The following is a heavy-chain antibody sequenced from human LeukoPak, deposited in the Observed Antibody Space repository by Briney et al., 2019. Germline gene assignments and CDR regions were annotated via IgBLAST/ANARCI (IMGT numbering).Heavy chain of an antibody. CDR2: LYSVGST. D-gene: IGHD5-18*01. CDR1: GFSVSSDY. V-gene: IGHV3-53*01. CDR3: ARYHTALNY. J-gene: IGHJ4*02. Sequence: AGSLRLSCVASGFSVSSDYMTWVRQAPGKGLEWVSVLYSVGSTYYADSAKGRFTISRENSKNTLYLQMNNLRVEDSAVYYGARYHTALNYWGQGTLVTASS.